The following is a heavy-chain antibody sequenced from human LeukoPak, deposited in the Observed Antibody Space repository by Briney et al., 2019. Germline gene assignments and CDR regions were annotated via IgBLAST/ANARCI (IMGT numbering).Heavy chain of an antibody. CDR2: ISYDGSNK. Sequence: GGALRHFCSASAVTISSNYMHWFRHHTRRELLGVAVISYDGSNKYYADSVNGRFTISRDNSKNTLYMQMNSLRAEDTAVYYCAKEASCGYEVSLDYWGQGTLVTVSS. CDR3: AKEASCGYEVSLDY. CDR1: AVTISSNY. V-gene: IGHV3-30*18. J-gene: IGHJ4*02. D-gene: IGHD5-12*01.